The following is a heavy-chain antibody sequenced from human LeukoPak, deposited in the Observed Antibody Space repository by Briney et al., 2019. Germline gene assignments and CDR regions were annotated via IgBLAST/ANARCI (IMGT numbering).Heavy chain of an antibody. CDR1: GFTFSSYA. V-gene: IGHV3-23*01. J-gene: IGHJ4*02. D-gene: IGHD2/OR15-2a*01. CDR3: AKDPLVNSQEYFDY. CDR2: ISGSGGST. Sequence: TGGSLRLSCAASGFTFSSYAMSWVRQAPGKGLEWVSAISGSGGSTYYADAVKGRFTISRDNSKNTLCLQMNSLRAEDTAVYYCAKDPLVNSQEYFDYWGQGTLVTVSS.